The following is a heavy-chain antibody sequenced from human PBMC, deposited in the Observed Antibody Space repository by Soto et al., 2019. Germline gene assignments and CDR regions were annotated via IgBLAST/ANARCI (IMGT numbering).Heavy chain of an antibody. CDR2: IYYSGST. Sequence: SETLSLTCTVSGGSISSYYWSWIRQPPGKGLEWIGYIYYSGSTNYNPSLKSRVTISVDTSKNQFSLKLSSVTAADTAVYYCARLERYSSGWYGSLDYWGQGTLVTVSS. CDR3: ARLERYSSGWYGSLDY. J-gene: IGHJ4*02. D-gene: IGHD6-19*01. V-gene: IGHV4-59*08. CDR1: GGSISSYY.